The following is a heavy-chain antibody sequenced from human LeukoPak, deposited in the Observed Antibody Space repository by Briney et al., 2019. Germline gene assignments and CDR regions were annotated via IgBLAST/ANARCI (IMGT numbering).Heavy chain of an antibody. V-gene: IGHV3-21*01. Sequence: GGSLRLSCAASGFTFSSYSMNWVRQAPGKGLEWVSSISSSSSYIYYAGSVKGRFTISRDNAKNSLYLQMNSLRAEDTAVYYCARERGYSYGYSDYWGQGTLVTVSS. CDR2: ISSSSSYI. CDR1: GFTFSSYS. D-gene: IGHD5-18*01. CDR3: ARERGYSYGYSDY. J-gene: IGHJ4*02.